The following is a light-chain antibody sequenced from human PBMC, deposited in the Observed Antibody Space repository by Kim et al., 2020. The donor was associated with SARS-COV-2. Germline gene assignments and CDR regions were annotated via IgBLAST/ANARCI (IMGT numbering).Light chain of an antibody. V-gene: IGKV2-28*01. CDR2: LGS. Sequence: PASISCRFSQGLLPSNVYSFLDCFVKRPGPVHQLLIYLGSNRASGVPNRFSGSGSGIDFTLKISRVEAEDVGVYYCMKALQTHLTYGGGTKVDIK. J-gene: IGKJ4*01. CDR3: MKALQTHLT. CDR1: QGLLPSNVYSF.